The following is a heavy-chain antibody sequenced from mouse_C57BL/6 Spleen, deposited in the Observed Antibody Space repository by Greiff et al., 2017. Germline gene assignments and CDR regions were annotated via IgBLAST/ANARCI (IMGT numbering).Heavy chain of an antibody. CDR3: ARSSDGSSSDY. D-gene: IGHD1-1*01. V-gene: IGHV1-61*01. Sequence: QVQLQQPGAELVRPGSSVKLSCKASGYTFTSYWMDWVKQRPGQGLEWIGNIYPSDSETHYNQKFKDKATLTVDKSSSTAYMQLSSLTSEDSAVYYCARSSDGSSSDYWGQGTTLTVSS. J-gene: IGHJ2*01. CDR2: IYPSDSET. CDR1: GYTFTSYW.